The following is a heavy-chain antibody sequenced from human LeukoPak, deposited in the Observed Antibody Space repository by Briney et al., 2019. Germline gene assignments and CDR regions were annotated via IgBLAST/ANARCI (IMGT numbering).Heavy chain of an antibody. Sequence: PSETLSLTCTVSGGSISSSSYYWGWIRQPPGKGLEWIGRIYTSGSTNYNPSLKSRVTISVDTSKNQFSLKLSSVTAADTAVYYCARGLALLTPWGQGTLVTVSS. CDR1: GGSISSSSYY. CDR3: ARGLALLTP. V-gene: IGHV4-39*07. J-gene: IGHJ5*02. CDR2: IYTSGST. D-gene: IGHD2-15*01.